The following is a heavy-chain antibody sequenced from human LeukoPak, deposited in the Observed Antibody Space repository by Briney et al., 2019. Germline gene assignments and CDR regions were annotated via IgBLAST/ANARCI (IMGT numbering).Heavy chain of an antibody. V-gene: IGHV3-23*01. CDR1: GFTFSSYA. CDR3: AKDRSSSFSGFLEY. D-gene: IGHD6-6*01. Sequence: GGSLRLPCAASGFTFSSYAMNWVRQAPGKGLEWVSAMSYSGSSTYYADSVKGRFTISRDNSKNTLYLQMNSLRAEDTAVYYCAKDRSSSFSGFLEYWGQGTLVTVSS. J-gene: IGHJ4*02. CDR2: MSYSGSST.